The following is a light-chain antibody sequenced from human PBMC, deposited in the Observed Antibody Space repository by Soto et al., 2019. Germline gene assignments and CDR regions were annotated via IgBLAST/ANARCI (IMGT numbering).Light chain of an antibody. CDR1: QSVSSY. V-gene: IGKV3-11*01. CDR2: DAS. J-gene: IGKJ5*01. CDR3: QQRSNWPPIT. Sequence: EIVLTQSPATLSLSPGERATLSCRAMQSVSSYLAWDQQKPGQAPRLLIYDASNRATGIPARFSGSGSGTDFTLTISSLEPEDFAVYYCQQRSNWPPITFGQGTRLEIK.